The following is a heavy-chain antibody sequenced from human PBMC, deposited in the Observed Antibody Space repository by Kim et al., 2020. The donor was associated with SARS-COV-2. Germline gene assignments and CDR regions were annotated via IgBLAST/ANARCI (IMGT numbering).Heavy chain of an antibody. D-gene: IGHD3-22*01. V-gene: IGHV3-21*01. J-gene: IGHJ4*02. CDR3: ARAGDDSSGYYYLDY. Sequence: DAVKGRSTIARDNAKNALYLQMNGLRAEDTAVYYCARAGDDSSGYYYLDYWGQGTLVTVSS.